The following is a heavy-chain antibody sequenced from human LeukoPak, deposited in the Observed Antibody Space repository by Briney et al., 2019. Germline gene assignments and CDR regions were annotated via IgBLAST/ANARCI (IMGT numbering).Heavy chain of an antibody. CDR2: ISYDGTSQ. CDR1: GFTFSSYG. Sequence: PGGSLRLSCAASGFTFSSYGMHWVRQAPGKGLEWVAGISYDGTSQKYADSMKGRFTIFRDNSKSTLSLQMNSLRAEDTAVYYCARDLFPDILTGYADYWGQGTLVTVSS. J-gene: IGHJ4*02. CDR3: ARDLFPDILTGYADY. D-gene: IGHD3-9*01. V-gene: IGHV3-30*03.